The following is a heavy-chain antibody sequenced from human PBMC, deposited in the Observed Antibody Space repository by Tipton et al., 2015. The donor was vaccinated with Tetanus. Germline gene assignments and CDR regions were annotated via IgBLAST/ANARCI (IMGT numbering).Heavy chain of an antibody. CDR3: ARHPPPYYYGSGSYLDY. CDR1: GGSISGSSYY. Sequence: TLSLTCSVSGGSISGSSYYWSWIRQPPGKALEWIGSIYYSGSTFYHPSLQSRVTISVDTSKNQFSLRLSSVTAADTAVYFCARHPPPYYYGSGSYLDYWGRGTPVTVSS. D-gene: IGHD3-10*01. J-gene: IGHJ4*02. V-gene: IGHV4-39*01. CDR2: IYYSGST.